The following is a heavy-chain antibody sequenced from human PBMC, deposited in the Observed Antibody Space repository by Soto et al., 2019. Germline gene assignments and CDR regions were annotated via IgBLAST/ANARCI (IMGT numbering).Heavy chain of an antibody. CDR3: ARDPPLSMIVVVGVYDF. J-gene: IGHJ4*02. V-gene: IGHV3-21*06. CDR2: ISSRSTFI. D-gene: IGHD3-22*01. CDR1: GFTLTNEN. Sequence: GGSLRLSCTVFGFTLTNENMNWVRQAPGKGLEWVSSISSRSTFINYADSVKGRFTISRDNDKSLVYLQMNSLRAEDTAVYYCARDPPLSMIVVVGVYDFWGQGTLVTVSS.